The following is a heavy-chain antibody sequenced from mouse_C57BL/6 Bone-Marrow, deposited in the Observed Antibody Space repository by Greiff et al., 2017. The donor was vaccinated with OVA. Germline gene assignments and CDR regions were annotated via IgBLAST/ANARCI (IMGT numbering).Heavy chain of an antibody. D-gene: IGHD1-1*01. J-gene: IGHJ3*01. V-gene: IGHV1-82*01. Sequence: QVQLQQSGPELVKPGASVKISCKASGYAFSSSWMNWVKQRPGKGLEWIGRIYPGDGDTNYNGKFKGKATLTADKSSSTAYMQLSCLTSEDSAVYFCAISGRSLYYYGSPAWFAYWGQGTLVTVSA. CDR2: IYPGDGDT. CDR1: GYAFSSSW. CDR3: AISGRSLYYYGSPAWFAY.